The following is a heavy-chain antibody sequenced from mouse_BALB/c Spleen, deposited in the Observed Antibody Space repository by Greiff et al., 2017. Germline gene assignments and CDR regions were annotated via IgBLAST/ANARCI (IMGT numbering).Heavy chain of an antibody. J-gene: IGHJ2*01. CDR1: GFTFSSYG. V-gene: IGHV5-6*03. CDR3: ATYGSSYGY. Sequence: EVMLVESGGGLVKPGGSLKLSCAASGFTFSSYGMSWVRQTPDKRLEWVATISSGGSYTYYPDSVKGRFTISRDNAKNTLYLQMSSLKSEDTAMYYCATYGSSYGYWGQGTTLTVSS. D-gene: IGHD1-1*01. CDR2: ISSGGSYT.